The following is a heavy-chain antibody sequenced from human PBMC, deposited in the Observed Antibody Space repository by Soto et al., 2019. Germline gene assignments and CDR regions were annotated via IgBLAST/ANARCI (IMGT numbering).Heavy chain of an antibody. J-gene: IGHJ3*02. Sequence: QVQLQESGPGLVKPSETLSLTCTVSGGSIRDNYWSWIRQPPGKGLEWIGYIYYSGSTNYNPSLSSRVTISVDTSKNQFSLKLSSVTAADTAVYYCARRLYGSGTYYWNDALDIWGQGTMVTVSS. D-gene: IGHD3-10*01. CDR2: IYYSGST. CDR1: GGSIRDNY. CDR3: ARRLYGSGTYYWNDALDI. V-gene: IGHV4-59*01.